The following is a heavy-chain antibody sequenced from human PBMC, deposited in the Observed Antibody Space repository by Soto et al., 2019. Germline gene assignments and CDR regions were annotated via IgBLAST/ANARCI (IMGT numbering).Heavy chain of an antibody. J-gene: IGHJ4*02. CDR1: GFTVSSNY. V-gene: IGHV3-53*02. CDR3: ARAEYSSSLHY. Sequence: EVQLVETGGGLIQPGGSLRLSCAASGFTVSSNYMSWVRQAPGKGLEWVSVIYSGGSTYYADSVNGRFTISRDNSKNTLYLQMNSLRAADTAVYYCARAEYSSSLHYWGQGTLVTVSS. D-gene: IGHD6-13*01. CDR2: IYSGGST.